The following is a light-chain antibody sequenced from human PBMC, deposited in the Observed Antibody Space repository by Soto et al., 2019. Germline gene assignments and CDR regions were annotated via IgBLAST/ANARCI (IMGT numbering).Light chain of an antibody. Sequence: EIVLTQSPGTLSLSPGERATLSCRASQSVSSSYLAWYQQKPGQAPRLLIYGASSRATGFTVRLSGSGSGTDFTITISRLEPEDFAVYYCQQYGSSPITFGQGTRLEIK. CDR3: QQYGSSPIT. CDR2: GAS. J-gene: IGKJ5*01. V-gene: IGKV3-20*01. CDR1: QSVSSSY.